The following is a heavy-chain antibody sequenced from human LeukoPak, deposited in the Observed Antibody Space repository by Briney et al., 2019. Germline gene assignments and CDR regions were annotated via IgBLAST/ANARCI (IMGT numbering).Heavy chain of an antibody. D-gene: IGHD5/OR15-5a*01. J-gene: IGHJ4*02. V-gene: IGHV4-34*01. CDR2: INHSGST. Sequence: SETLSLTCAVYGGSFSGYYWSWIRQPPGKGLEWIGEINHSGSTNYNPSHKSQVTISVDTSKNQFSLKLSSVTAADTAVYYCASVRLPTRDIDYWGQGTLVNVSS. CDR3: ASVRLPTRDIDY. CDR1: GGSFSGYY.